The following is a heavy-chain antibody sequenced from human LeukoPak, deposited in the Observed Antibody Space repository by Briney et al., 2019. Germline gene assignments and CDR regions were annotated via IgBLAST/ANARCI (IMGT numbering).Heavy chain of an antibody. CDR1: GYTFTGCS. J-gene: IGHJ4*02. CDR3: ARDSGDPSENDFDY. V-gene: IGHV1-2*02. CDR2: INPDSGGA. D-gene: IGHD3-10*01. Sequence: ASVKVSCKASGYTFTGCSMHWVRQAPGQGLEWMGWINPDSGGAIYSQKFQGRVTMTRDASISTAYMELSGLRSDDTAVYCCARDSGDPSENDFDYWGPGTLGTVSS.